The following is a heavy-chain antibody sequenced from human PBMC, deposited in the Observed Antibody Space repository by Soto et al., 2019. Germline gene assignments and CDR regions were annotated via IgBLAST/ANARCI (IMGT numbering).Heavy chain of an antibody. CDR3: ARGEMATISAYYYGMDV. J-gene: IGHJ6*02. D-gene: IGHD5-12*01. CDR2: INHSGST. CDR1: GGSFSGYY. Sequence: SETLSLTCAVYGGSFSGYYWSWIRQPPGKGLEWIGEINHSGSTNYNPSLKSRVTISVDTYKNQFSLKLSSVTAADTAVYYRARGEMATISAYYYGMDVWGQGTTVTVSS. V-gene: IGHV4-34*01.